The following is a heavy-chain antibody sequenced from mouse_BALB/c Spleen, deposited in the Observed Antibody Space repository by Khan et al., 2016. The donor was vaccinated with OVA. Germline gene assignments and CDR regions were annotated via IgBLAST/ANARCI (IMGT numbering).Heavy chain of an antibody. Sequence: EVQLQESGPGLVKPSQSLSLTCTVTGYSITSDYAWNWIRKFPGNKLEWMGYISYSGSTSYNPYLKSRISITRDTSKNQFFLQLNSVTTGDTATDYCARRAYYANWYFDVWGAGTTVTVSS. CDR1: GYSITSDYA. CDR3: ARRAYYANWYFDV. CDR2: ISYSGST. J-gene: IGHJ1*01. D-gene: IGHD1-1*02. V-gene: IGHV3-2*02.